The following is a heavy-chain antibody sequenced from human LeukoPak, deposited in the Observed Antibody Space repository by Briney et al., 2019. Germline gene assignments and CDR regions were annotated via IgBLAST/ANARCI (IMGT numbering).Heavy chain of an antibody. D-gene: IGHD5-18*01. CDR2: ISSSSSYM. CDR3: ARGDTAMVTGGDY. Sequence: GGSLRLSCAASGFTFSSYSMNWVRQAPGKGLEWVSSISSSSSYMYYADSVKGRFTISRDNAKNSLYLQMNSLRAEDTAVYYCARGDTAMVTGGDYWGQGTLVTVSS. CDR1: GFTFSSYS. V-gene: IGHV3-21*01. J-gene: IGHJ4*02.